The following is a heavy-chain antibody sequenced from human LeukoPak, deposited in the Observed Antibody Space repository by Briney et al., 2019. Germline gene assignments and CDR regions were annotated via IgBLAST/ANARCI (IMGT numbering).Heavy chain of an antibody. CDR1: GYTFTGYY. Sequence: ASVTVSCKASGYTFTGYYMHWVRQAPGQGLEWMGWINPNSGGTSYAQKFQGRVTMTRDTSISTAYMELSRLRSDDTAVYYCARSRPIYGSGSYYLYNWFDPWGQGTLVTVSS. CDR3: ARSRPIYGSGSYYLYNWFDP. J-gene: IGHJ5*02. CDR2: INPNSGGT. V-gene: IGHV1-2*02. D-gene: IGHD3-10*01.